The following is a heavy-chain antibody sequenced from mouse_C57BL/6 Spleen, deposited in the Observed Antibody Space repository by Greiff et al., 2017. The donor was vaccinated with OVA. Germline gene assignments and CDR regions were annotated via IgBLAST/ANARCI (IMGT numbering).Heavy chain of an antibody. CDR3: ARAYYGSNYTY. D-gene: IGHD1-1*01. V-gene: IGHV14-2*01. J-gene: IGHJ2*01. Sequence: VQLQQSGAELVKPGASVKLSCTASGFNIKDYYMHWVKQRTEQGLEWIGRIDPADGETKSAPKFQGKATIPADTSSNTAYQQLISLTSEDTAVYYCARAYYGSNYTYWGQGTTLTVSS. CDR2: IDPADGET. CDR1: GFNIKDYY.